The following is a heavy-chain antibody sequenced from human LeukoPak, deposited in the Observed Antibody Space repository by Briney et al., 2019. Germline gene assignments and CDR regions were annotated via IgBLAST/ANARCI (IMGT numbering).Heavy chain of an antibody. CDR1: GFSVSSYG. Sequence: GGSLRLSCAVSGFSVSSYGMSWVRQAPGKGLEWISAISVNGETTYYANSVKGRFIISRDNSKNTLYLQMNSLRPEDTAVYYCAKGVAVASPYYFDYWGQGTLVTVSS. V-gene: IGHV3-23*01. CDR3: AKGVAVASPYYFDY. J-gene: IGHJ4*02. D-gene: IGHD6-19*01. CDR2: ISVNGETT.